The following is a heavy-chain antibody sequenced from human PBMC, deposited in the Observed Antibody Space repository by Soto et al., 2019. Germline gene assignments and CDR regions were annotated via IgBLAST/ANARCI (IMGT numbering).Heavy chain of an antibody. Sequence: QVQLQESGPGLVKPSQTLSLTCTVSGGSINSGDYYWSWVRQLPGEGLEWIGFISYSGSTYYNPSLGSRVTISLDTSKNEFSLELNSVTAADSAVYYCAREVSPNSRGWYTVLVRWFDPWGQGTLVTVSS. J-gene: IGHJ5*02. CDR2: ISYSGST. CDR1: GGSINSGDYY. CDR3: AREVSPNSRGWYTVLVRWFDP. V-gene: IGHV4-31*03. D-gene: IGHD6-19*01.